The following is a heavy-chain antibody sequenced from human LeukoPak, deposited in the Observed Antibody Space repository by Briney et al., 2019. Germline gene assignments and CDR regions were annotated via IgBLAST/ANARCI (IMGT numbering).Heavy chain of an antibody. J-gene: IGHJ4*02. D-gene: IGHD3-10*01. Sequence: SVKVSCKASGGTFSSYAISWVRQAPGQGLEWMGGIIPIFGTANYAQKFQGRVTITADESTSTAYMELSSLRSEDTAVYYCARDPCARGSGSCYFDYWGQGTLVTVSS. V-gene: IGHV1-69*13. CDR2: IIPIFGTA. CDR3: ARDPCARGSGSCYFDY. CDR1: GGTFSSYA.